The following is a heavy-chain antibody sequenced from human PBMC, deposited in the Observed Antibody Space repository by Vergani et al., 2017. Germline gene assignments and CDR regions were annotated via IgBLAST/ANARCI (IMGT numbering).Heavy chain of an antibody. Sequence: EVQLVESGGGLVKPGGSLRLSCAASGFTFSSYSMNWVRQAPGKGLEWVSSISSSSSYIYYADSVKGRFTISRDNAKNSLYLQMNSLRAEDTAVYYCARDRRWVFGVVDYYYGMDVWGQGTTVTVSS. J-gene: IGHJ6*02. V-gene: IGHV3-21*01. CDR2: ISSSSSYI. CDR3: ARDRRWVFGVVDYYYGMDV. CDR1: GFTFSSYS. D-gene: IGHD3-3*01.